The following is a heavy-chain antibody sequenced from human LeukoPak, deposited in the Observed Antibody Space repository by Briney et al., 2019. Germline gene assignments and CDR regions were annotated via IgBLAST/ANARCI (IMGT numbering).Heavy chain of an antibody. CDR2: IKQDGSEK. V-gene: IGHV3-7*01. CDR3: ARDPIHIAAGANTVGARVQ. D-gene: IGHD6-13*01. Sequence: PGGSLRLSCAASGFTFRSYWMSWVRQAPGKGREWGANIKQDGSEKYYVDSVKGRFTISRDNAKNSLYLQMNSLRAEDTAVYYCARDPIHIAAGANTVGARVQGGQGTLVTVSS. J-gene: IGHJ4*02. CDR1: GFTFRSYW.